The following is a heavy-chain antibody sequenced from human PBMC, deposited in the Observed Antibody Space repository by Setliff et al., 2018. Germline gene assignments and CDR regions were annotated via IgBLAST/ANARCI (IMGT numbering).Heavy chain of an antibody. CDR1: GFTFSSYG. CDR2: ISGGSSYI. V-gene: IGHV3-21*01. J-gene: IGHJ4*02. CDR3: ARAFGSGWF. D-gene: IGHD6-19*01. Sequence: PGGSLRLSCAASGFTFSSYGMNWVRQAPGKGLEWVSCISGGSSYIHYEDSMKGRFTISRDDAKNSVYLQMNSLRAEDTAVYYCARAFGSGWFWGQGTLVTVSS.